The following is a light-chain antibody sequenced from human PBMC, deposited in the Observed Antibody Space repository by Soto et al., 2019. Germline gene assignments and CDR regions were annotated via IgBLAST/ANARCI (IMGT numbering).Light chain of an antibody. CDR1: SSNIGAGYD. V-gene: IGLV1-40*01. CDR3: MCYAGGNNWV. J-gene: IGLJ3*02. CDR2: GNS. Sequence: QSVLTQPPSVSGAPGQRVTISCTGSSSNIGAGYDVHWYQQLPGTAPKLLIYGNSNRPSGVPDRFSGSKSGTSASLAITGLQAEDEADYYCMCYAGGNNWVFGGGTKVTVL.